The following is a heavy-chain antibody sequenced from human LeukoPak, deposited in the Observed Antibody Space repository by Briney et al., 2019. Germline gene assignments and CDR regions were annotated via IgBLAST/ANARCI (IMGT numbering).Heavy chain of an antibody. CDR1: GGSISSGGYY. J-gene: IGHJ5*02. Sequence: SQTLSLTCTVSGGSISSGGYYWSWIRQPPGKGLEWIGYIYHSGSTYYNPSLKSRVTISVDRSKNQFSLKLSSVTAADTAVYYCARASEGIVVVPAAMVNWFDPWGQGTLVTVS. CDR2: IYHSGST. V-gene: IGHV4-30-2*01. CDR3: ARASEGIVVVPAAMVNWFDP. D-gene: IGHD2-2*01.